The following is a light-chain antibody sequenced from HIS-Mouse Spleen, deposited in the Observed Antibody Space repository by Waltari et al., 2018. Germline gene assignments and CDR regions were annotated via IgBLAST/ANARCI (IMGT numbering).Light chain of an antibody. CDR3: NSRDSSGNHLV. J-gene: IGLJ3*02. Sequence: SSELTQDPAVSVALGQPVRITCQGDSLRSYYASWYQQTPGQAPLLVIYGKNNRPSGIPDRFSGSSSGNTASLTITGAQAEDEADYYCNSRDSSGNHLVFGGGTKLTVL. CDR2: GKN. CDR1: SLRSYY. V-gene: IGLV3-19*01.